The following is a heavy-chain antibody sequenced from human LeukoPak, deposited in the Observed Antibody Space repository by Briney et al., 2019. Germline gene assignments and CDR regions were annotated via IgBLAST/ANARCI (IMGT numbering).Heavy chain of an antibody. Sequence: PSETLSLTCTVSGGSMNNDYFTWIRQPPGKGLEWIGYTYYSGSTYYNPSLKSRVTISVDTSKNQFSLKLSSVTAADTAVYYCARWYSGIVDYWGQGTLVTVSS. D-gene: IGHD1-26*01. CDR1: GGSMNNDY. CDR2: TYYSGST. V-gene: IGHV4-30-4*08. J-gene: IGHJ4*02. CDR3: ARWYSGIVDY.